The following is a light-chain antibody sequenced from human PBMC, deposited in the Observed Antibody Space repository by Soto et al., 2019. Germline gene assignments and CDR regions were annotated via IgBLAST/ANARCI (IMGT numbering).Light chain of an antibody. CDR3: LQYYNFSWT. V-gene: IGKV1-6*01. J-gene: IGKJ1*01. Sequence: AIQMTQSPSSLSASVGDRVTISCRASQDIRNTLAWYQQKPGEAPKLLIFAASNLQSGVPPRFSGSGSVTDFTLAITGLQPEDFATYYCLQYYNFSWTFGQGTKVDTK. CDR1: QDIRNT. CDR2: AAS.